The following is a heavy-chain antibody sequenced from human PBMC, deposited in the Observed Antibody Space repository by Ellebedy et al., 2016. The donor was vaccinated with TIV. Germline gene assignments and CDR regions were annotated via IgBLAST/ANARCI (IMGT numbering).Heavy chain of an antibody. D-gene: IGHD1-26*01. J-gene: IGHJ5*02. V-gene: IGHV3-21*01. Sequence: GESLKISCAASGFTFSSYSMDWVRQAPGKGLEWVSSISSSSSYIYYADSVKGRFTISRDNAKNSLFLQINSLRAEDTAVYYCARDVLVGATRWFDPWGQGTLVTVSS. CDR1: GFTFSSYS. CDR2: ISSSSSYI. CDR3: ARDVLVGATRWFDP.